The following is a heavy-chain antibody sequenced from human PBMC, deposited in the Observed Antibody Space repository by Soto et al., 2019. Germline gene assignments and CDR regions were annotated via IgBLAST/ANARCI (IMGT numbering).Heavy chain of an antibody. CDR2: ISGSGDST. CDR3: AKGATSSIAARLDY. Sequence: GGSLRLSCAASGFTFSSYAMSWVRQAPGKGLEWVSVISGSGDSTYYAGSVKGRFTISRDNSKNTLYLQMNSLRADDTAVYYCAKGATSSIAARLDYWGQGTLVTVSS. V-gene: IGHV3-23*01. J-gene: IGHJ4*02. D-gene: IGHD6-6*01. CDR1: GFTFSSYA.